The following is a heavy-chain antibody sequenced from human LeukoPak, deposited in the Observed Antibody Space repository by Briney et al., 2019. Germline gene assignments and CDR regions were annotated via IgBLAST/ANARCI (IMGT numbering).Heavy chain of an antibody. CDR3: ATPYCSGISCLDVFNM. Sequence: SETLSLTCTVSGGSISSYYWSWIRQPPGKGLEWIGYIYYSGSTNYNPSLKSRVTISVDTSKNQFSLKLSSVTAADTATYYCATPYCSGISCLDVFNMWGQGTRVTVSS. J-gene: IGHJ3*02. CDR1: GGSISSYY. V-gene: IGHV4-59*01. CDR2: IYYSGST. D-gene: IGHD2-2*01.